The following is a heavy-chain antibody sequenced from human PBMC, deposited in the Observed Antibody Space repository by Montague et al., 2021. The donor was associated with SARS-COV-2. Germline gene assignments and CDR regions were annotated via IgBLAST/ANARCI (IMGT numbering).Heavy chain of an antibody. J-gene: IGHJ5*02. V-gene: IGHV4-59*08. D-gene: IGHD1-26*01. CDR1: GDSFSSKY. CDR3: ARPSIGGEWELPLGFDP. Sequence: SETLSLTCTVSGDSFSSKYWSWIRQPPGKGLEWIGWLYDNGKTRYNPSLESRITISLDTSKNQFSLKLTSVTAADTAVYYCARPSIGGEWELPLGFDPWSQGTLVSVSS. CDR2: LYDNGKT.